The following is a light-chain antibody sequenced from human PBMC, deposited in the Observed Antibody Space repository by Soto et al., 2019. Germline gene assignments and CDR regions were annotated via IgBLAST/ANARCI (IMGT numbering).Light chain of an antibody. CDR2: LNSDGSH. V-gene: IGLV4-69*01. Sequence: QSVLTQSPSASAPLGASVKLTCTLSSGHSSYAIAWHQQQPEKGPRYLMKLNSDGSHSKGDGIPDRLSGSSSGAERYLTISSLQSEDEADYYCQTWGTGIRVFGTGTKLTVL. CDR1: SGHSSYA. CDR3: QTWGTGIRV. J-gene: IGLJ1*01.